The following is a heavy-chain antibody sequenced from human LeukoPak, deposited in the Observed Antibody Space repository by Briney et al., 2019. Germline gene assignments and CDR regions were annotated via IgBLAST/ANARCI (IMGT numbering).Heavy chain of an antibody. CDR1: GFTFSSHS. V-gene: IGHV3-48*01. J-gene: IGHJ4*02. D-gene: IGHD7-27*01. CDR2: ISSSGSTI. CDR3: ARGPRNWGFDY. Sequence: GGSLRLSCAASGFTFSSHSMNWVRQAPGKGLEWVSYISSSGSTIYYADSVKGRFSISRDNAKNSLHLQMNSLRAEDTAVYYCARGPRNWGFDYLGQGTLVTVSS.